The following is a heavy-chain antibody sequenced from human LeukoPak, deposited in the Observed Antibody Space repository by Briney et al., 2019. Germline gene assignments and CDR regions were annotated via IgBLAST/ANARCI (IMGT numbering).Heavy chain of an antibody. J-gene: IGHJ4*02. CDR1: GFIFSNYA. CDR2: IRYDGGNT. V-gene: IGHV3-30*02. CDR3: AKASAMMVVVSKHFDY. Sequence: GSLRLSCAASGFIFSNYAMQWVRQAPGMGLEWVAFIRYDGGNTYYADSVKGRFTISRDNSKNTMYLQMNSLRAEDTAVYYCAKASAMMVVVSKHFDYWGQGTLVTVSS. D-gene: IGHD3-22*01.